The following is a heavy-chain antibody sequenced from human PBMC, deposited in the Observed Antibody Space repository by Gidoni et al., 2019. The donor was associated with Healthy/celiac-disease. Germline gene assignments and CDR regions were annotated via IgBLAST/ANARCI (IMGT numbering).Heavy chain of an antibody. CDR1: GGSISRGSYY. CDR3: AREGLLFDY. CDR2: IYTSGST. V-gene: IGHV4-61*02. Sequence: QVQLQESGPGLAKPSQTLSLTCTVSGGSISRGSYYWSWIRQPAGKGLEWIGRIYTSGSTNYNPSLKSRVTMSVDTSKNQFSLKLSSVTAADTAVYYCAREGLLFDYWGQGTLVTVSS. J-gene: IGHJ4*02. D-gene: IGHD2-15*01.